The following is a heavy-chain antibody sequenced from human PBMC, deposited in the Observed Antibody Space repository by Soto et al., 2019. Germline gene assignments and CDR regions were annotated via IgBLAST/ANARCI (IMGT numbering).Heavy chain of an antibody. CDR2: INAGNGNT. J-gene: IGHJ5*02. Sequence: QVRLVQSGAEVKKPGASVKVSCKASGYTFTSYAMHWVRQAPGQRLGWMGWINAGNGNTKYSQKFQGRVTITRDTSASTAYMELSSLRSEDTDVYYCARVYCSGGSCYSFFGGFDPWGQGTLVTVSS. V-gene: IGHV1-3*01. D-gene: IGHD2-15*01. CDR3: ARVYCSGGSCYSFFGGFDP. CDR1: GYTFTSYA.